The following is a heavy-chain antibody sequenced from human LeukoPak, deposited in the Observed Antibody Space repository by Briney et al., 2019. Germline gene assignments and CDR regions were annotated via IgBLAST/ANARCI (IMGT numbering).Heavy chain of an antibody. D-gene: IGHD5-18*01. CDR1: GFTFTNYR. CDR3: TKDSVAMVTTSDY. J-gene: IGHJ4*02. Sequence: GGSLRLSCAASGFTFTNYRMNWVRQAPGKGLEWVSGISWNSGIIGYADSVKGRFTTSRDNAKNSLYLQMNSLRPEDTALYYCTKDSVAMVTTSDYWGQGTLVTVSS. V-gene: IGHV3-9*01. CDR2: ISWNSGII.